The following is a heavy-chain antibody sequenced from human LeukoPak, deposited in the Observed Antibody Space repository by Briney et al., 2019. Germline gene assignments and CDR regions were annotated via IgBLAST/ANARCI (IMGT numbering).Heavy chain of an antibody. D-gene: IGHD6-13*01. CDR2: TYTSGST. CDR3: ARGAAAGPPYYYYYMDV. J-gene: IGHJ6*03. CDR1: GGSISSGSYY. Sequence: TSETLSLTCTVSGGSISSGSYYWSWIRQPAGKGLEWIGRTYTSGSTNYNPSLKSRVTISVDTSKNQFSLKLSSVTAADTAVYYCARGAAAGPPYYYYYMDVWAKGPRSPSP. V-gene: IGHV4-61*02.